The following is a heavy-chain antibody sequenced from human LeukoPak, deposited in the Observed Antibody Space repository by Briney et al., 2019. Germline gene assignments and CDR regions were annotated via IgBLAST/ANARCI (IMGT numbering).Heavy chain of an antibody. CDR1: GYTFTSYG. V-gene: IGHV1-18*01. CDR2: ISAYNGNT. J-gene: IGHJ4*02. CDR3: ARIGRSYTAMVPFDY. D-gene: IGHD5-18*01. Sequence: ASVKVSCKASGYTFTSYGISWVRQAPGQGLEWMGWISAYNGNTNYAQKLQGRVTMTTDTPTSTAYMELRSLRSDDTAVYYCARIGRSYTAMVPFDYWGQGTLVTVSS.